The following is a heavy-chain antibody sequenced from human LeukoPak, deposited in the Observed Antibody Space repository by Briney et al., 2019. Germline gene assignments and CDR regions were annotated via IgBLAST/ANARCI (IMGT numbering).Heavy chain of an antibody. V-gene: IGHV1-18*01. Sequence: ASVTVSCKASGYTFTSYGISWVRQAPGQGLEWMGWISAYNGNTNYAQKLQGRVTMTTDTSTSTAYMELRSLRSDDTAVYYCARDDCSSTSCRFDPWGQGTLVTVSS. CDR2: ISAYNGNT. CDR3: ARDDCSSTSCRFDP. J-gene: IGHJ5*02. D-gene: IGHD2-2*01. CDR1: GYTFTSYG.